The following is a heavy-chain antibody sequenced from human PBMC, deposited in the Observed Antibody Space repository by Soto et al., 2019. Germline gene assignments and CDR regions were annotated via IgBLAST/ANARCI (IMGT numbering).Heavy chain of an antibody. V-gene: IGHV3-53*01. CDR2: IYSGGST. D-gene: IGHD2-2*02. CDR1: GFTVSSNY. J-gene: IGHJ5*02. Sequence: GGSLRLSCAASGFTVSSNYMSWVRQAPGKGLEWVSVIYSGGSTYYADSVKGRFTISRDNSKNTLYLQMNSLRAEDTAVYYCARDKGPVVPAAIFGWFDPWGQGTLVTVSS. CDR3: ARDKGPVVPAAIFGWFDP.